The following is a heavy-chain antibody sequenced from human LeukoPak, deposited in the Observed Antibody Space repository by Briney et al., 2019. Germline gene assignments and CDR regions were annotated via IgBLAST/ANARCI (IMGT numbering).Heavy chain of an antibody. V-gene: IGHV1-18*01. CDR3: ARYPLERLHDFDY. J-gene: IGHJ4*02. CDR1: GYTFTSCA. CDR2: ISAYNGNT. Sequence: ASVKVSCKASGYTFTSCAISWVRQAPGQGLEWMGWISAYNGNTDYAQKLQGRVTMTTGTSTSTAYMEVRSLRSDDTAVYYCARYPLERLHDFDYWGQGTLVTVSS.